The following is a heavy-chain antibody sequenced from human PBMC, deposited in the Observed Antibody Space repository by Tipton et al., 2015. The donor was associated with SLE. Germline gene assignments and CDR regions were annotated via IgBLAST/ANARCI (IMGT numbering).Heavy chain of an antibody. CDR3: ATGERHGYIYLAPPDY. CDR2: INHSGST. CDR1: GGSFSDYY. V-gene: IGHV4-34*01. J-gene: IGHJ4*02. D-gene: IGHD5-24*01. Sequence: TLSLTCAVYGGSFSDYYWSWIRQPPGKGLEWIGEINHSGSTNYNPSLKSRVTISVDTSKNQVSLNLYSVTAADTAVYYCATGERHGYIYLAPPDYWGQGTLVTVSS.